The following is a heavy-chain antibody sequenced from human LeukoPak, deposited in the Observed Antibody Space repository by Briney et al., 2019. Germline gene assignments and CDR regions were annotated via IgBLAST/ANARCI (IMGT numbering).Heavy chain of an antibody. J-gene: IGHJ1*01. CDR1: GGSFSGYY. CDR2: INHSGST. CDR3: ARDHYYDSSGYTFRH. V-gene: IGHV4-34*01. D-gene: IGHD3-22*01. Sequence: KPSETLSLTCAVYGGSFSGYYWSWIRQPPGKGLEWIGEINHSGSTNYNPSLKSRVTISVDTSKSQFSLKLSSVTAADTAVYYCARDHYYDSSGYTFRHWGQGTLVTVSS.